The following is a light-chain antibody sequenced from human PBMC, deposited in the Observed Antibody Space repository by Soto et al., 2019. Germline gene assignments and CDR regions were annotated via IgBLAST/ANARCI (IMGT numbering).Light chain of an antibody. J-gene: IGKJ1*01. Sequence: EIMLSKPVGTLSVSQKERASLXCRASRGISSNLAWYQQKPGQAPRLLIYGASTRATGIPARFSGSGSGTEFTLTISSLQSEDSAVYFCQQDANWPKTFGQGTKVDNK. V-gene: IGKV3-15*01. CDR2: GAS. CDR3: QQDANWPKT. CDR1: RGISSN.